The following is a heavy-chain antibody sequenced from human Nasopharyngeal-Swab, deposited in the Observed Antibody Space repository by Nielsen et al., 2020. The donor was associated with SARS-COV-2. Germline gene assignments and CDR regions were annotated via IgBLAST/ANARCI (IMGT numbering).Heavy chain of an antibody. V-gene: IGHV1-69*06. J-gene: IGHJ4*02. Sequence: SVKVSCKASGGTFSSYAITWVRQAPGQGLEWMGRIIPIFGTANYAQRFQGRVTITADKSTSTAYMELSSLRSEDTAVYYCHGYSGYDLAGSYFDYWGQGSLVTVSS. CDR3: HGYSGYDLAGSYFDY. CDR1: GGTFSSYA. CDR2: IIPIFGTA. D-gene: IGHD5-12*01.